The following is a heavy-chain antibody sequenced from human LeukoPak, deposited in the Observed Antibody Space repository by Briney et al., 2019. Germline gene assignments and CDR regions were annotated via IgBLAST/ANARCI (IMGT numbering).Heavy chain of an antibody. D-gene: IGHD3-9*01. J-gene: IGHJ4*02. V-gene: IGHV3-30*02. CDR3: AKGLDNYDILTGFLN. CDR1: GFTFSTYG. CDR2: IRYDGSNK. Sequence: GGSLRLSCAASGFTFSTYGMHWVRQAPGKGLEWVALIRYDGSNKYYRDSVKGRFTVSRDNSKNTVYLEMNRLRADDTAVYYCAKGLDNYDILTGFLNWGQGTLVTVTS.